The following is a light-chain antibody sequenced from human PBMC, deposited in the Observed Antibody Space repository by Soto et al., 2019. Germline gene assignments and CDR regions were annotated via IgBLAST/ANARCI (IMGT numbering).Light chain of an antibody. J-gene: IGKJ2*01. CDR3: HQYGSSPPYT. Sequence: EVVLTQSPGTLSLSPGESATLSCRASQSVSNNYFAWYQQKPGQAPRLLIFGSSDRATGIPDRFSGSGSGTDFPLTISRLEPEDFGVYYCHQYGSSPPYTFGQGTKLEIK. CDR2: GSS. CDR1: QSVSNNY. V-gene: IGKV3-20*01.